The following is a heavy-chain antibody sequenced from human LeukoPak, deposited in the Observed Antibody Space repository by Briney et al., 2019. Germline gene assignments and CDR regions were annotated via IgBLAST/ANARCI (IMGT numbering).Heavy chain of an antibody. D-gene: IGHD3-22*01. CDR2: MNPNSGNT. J-gene: IGHJ4*02. CDR1: GYTFTSYD. Sequence: ASVKVSCKASGYTFTSYDINWVRQATGQGLEWMGWMNPNSGNTGYAQKFQGRATMTRNTSISTAYMELSSLRSDDTAVYYCARVFGYYYDSSGNVADYWGQGTLVTVSS. V-gene: IGHV1-8*01. CDR3: ARVFGYYYDSSGNVADY.